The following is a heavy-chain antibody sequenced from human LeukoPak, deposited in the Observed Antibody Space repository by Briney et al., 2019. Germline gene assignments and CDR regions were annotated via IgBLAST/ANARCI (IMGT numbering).Heavy chain of an antibody. CDR3: ARGGGITIFGVVISGKYNWFDP. CDR1: GGSFSGYY. V-gene: IGHV4-34*01. J-gene: IGHJ5*02. CDR2: INHSGST. Sequence: SETLSLTCAVYGGSFSGYYWSWIRQPPGKGLEWIGEINHSGSTNYNPSLKSRVTISVDTSKNQFSLKLSSVTAADTAVHYCARGGGITIFGVVISGKYNWFDPWGQGTLVTVSS. D-gene: IGHD3-3*01.